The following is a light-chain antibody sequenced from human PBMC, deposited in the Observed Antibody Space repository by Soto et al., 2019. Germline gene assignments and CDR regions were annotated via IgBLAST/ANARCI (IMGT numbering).Light chain of an antibody. CDR3: QQYDSYPLT. Sequence: DVQMTQSPCTLSASVGDRVSITCRASQSINNLLAWYQQKPGKAPKFLIYDVSTLESGVPSRFSGSGSGTEFTLTISSLQPEDFATYYCQQYDSYPLTFGGGTKGDIK. V-gene: IGKV1-5*01. CDR1: QSINNL. J-gene: IGKJ4*01. CDR2: DVS.